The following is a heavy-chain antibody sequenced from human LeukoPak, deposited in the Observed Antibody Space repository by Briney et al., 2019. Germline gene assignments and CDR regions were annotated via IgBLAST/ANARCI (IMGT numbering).Heavy chain of an antibody. Sequence: GGSLRLSCAASGFTFSSYAMSWVRQAPGKGLEWVSVISGSSGNTYYADSVKGRFTISRDNSKNTLYLQMNSLRAEDAAVYYCATEGPAQWFDPWGQGTLVTVSS. CDR1: GFTFSSYA. CDR3: ATEGPAQWFDP. J-gene: IGHJ5*02. D-gene: IGHD2-2*01. CDR2: ISGSSGNT. V-gene: IGHV3-23*01.